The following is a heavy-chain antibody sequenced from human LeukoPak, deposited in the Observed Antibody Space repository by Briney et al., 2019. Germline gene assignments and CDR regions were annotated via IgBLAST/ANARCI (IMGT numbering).Heavy chain of an antibody. D-gene: IGHD2-2*02. CDR2: IYYGGST. V-gene: IGHV4-30-4*08. CDR3: ARDHIVVVPAAIPGMINWFDP. CDR1: GGPISSGDYY. J-gene: IGHJ5*02. Sequence: SQTLSLTCTVSGGPISSGDYYWSWIRQPPGKGLEWIGYIYYGGSTYYNPSLKSRVTISVDTSKNQFSLKLSSVTAADTAVYYCARDHIVVVPAAIPGMINWFDPWGQGTLVTVSS.